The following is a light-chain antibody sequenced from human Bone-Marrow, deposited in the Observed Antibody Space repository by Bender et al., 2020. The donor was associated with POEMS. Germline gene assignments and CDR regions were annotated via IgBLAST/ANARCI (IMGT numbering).Light chain of an antibody. CDR3: CSYAGRSTFV. CDR1: SSDIGIYNH. V-gene: IGLV2-23*02. J-gene: IGLJ3*02. CDR2: DVT. Sequence: QSALTQPASVSGSPGQSITISCTGSSSDIGIYNHVSWYQQHPGKAPRLMIYDVTTRPSGVSNRFSGSKSGNTASLTISGLQAEDEADYYCCSYAGRSTFVFGGGTKLAVL.